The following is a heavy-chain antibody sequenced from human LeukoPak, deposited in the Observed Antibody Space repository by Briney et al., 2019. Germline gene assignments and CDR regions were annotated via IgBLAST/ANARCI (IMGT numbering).Heavy chain of an antibody. Sequence: GGSLRLSCAASGFTFSSYGMHWVRQAPGKGLEWVAFIRYDGSNKYYADSVKGRFTISRDNTKNTLYLQMNSLRAEDTAVYYCAREIDILTGSFDYWGQGTLVTVSS. CDR1: GFTFSSYG. CDR3: AREIDILTGSFDY. D-gene: IGHD3-9*01. CDR2: IRYDGSNK. J-gene: IGHJ4*02. V-gene: IGHV3-30*02.